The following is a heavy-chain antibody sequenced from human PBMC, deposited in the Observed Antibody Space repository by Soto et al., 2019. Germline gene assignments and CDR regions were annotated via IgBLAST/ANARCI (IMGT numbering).Heavy chain of an antibody. CDR1: GYTFTSYG. CDR2: ISAYNGNT. CDR3: ARVNDFWSGYLDYYYYYMDV. V-gene: IGHV1-18*01. Sequence: APVKVSCKASGYTFTSYGISWVRQAPGQGLEWMGWISAYNGNTNYAQKLQGRVTMTTDTSTSTAYMELRSLRSDDTAVYYCARVNDFWSGYLDYYYYYMDVWGKGTTVTVSS. J-gene: IGHJ6*03. D-gene: IGHD3-3*01.